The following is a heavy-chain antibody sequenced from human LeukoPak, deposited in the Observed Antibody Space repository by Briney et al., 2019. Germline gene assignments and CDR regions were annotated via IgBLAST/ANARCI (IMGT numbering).Heavy chain of an antibody. Sequence: SETLSLTCTVSGGSISSYHWSWIRQPAGKGLEWIGRIYPSGITNYNPSLMSRVTMSVDTSKNQFSLKLTSVTAADTAVYYCVRYEGDFWGQGTLVTVSS. J-gene: IGHJ4*02. V-gene: IGHV4-4*07. CDR3: VRYEGDF. CDR1: GGSISSYH. D-gene: IGHD2-8*01. CDR2: IYPSGIT.